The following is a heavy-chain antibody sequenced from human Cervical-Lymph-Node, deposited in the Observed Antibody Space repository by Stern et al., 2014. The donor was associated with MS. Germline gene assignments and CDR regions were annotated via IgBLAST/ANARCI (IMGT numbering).Heavy chain of an antibody. CDR1: GSTFRQSA. J-gene: IGHJ6*02. CDR3: VRTESFYYYDGMDV. Sequence: VQLVQSGGGVVPPGRSLRLSCADSGSTFRQSAMHWVRQSPGKWLEWVSVISHDGSNKQYGDSVKGRLAISRDNSRNTLSLEIYSLRAEDTAVYYCVRTESFYYYDGMDVWGHGTTVIVSS. V-gene: IGHV3-30*09. CDR2: ISHDGSNK.